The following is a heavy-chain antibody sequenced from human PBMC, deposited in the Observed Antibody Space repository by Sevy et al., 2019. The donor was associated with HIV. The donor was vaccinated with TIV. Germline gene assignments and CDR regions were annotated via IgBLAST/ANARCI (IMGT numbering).Heavy chain of an antibody. J-gene: IGHJ6*02. Sequence: SETLSLTCTVSGGSIRSGDYYWSWIRQPPGKGLEWIGYIHYSGSTSYNPSLKSRITISLDTSKNQFSLKVSSVTAADTALYYCARDRLGAAADYMFLNYYYYGMDVWGQGTTVTVSS. V-gene: IGHV4-30-4*01. CDR1: GGSIRSGDYY. CDR2: IHYSGST. D-gene: IGHD6-13*01. CDR3: ARDRLGAAADYMFLNYYYYGMDV.